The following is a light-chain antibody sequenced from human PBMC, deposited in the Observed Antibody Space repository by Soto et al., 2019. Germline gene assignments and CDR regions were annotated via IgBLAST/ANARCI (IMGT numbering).Light chain of an antibody. CDR2: EVT. CDR1: GSDIGRSDF. J-gene: IGLJ1*01. Sequence: QSALTQPASVSGSPGQSIIISCTGTGSDIGRSDFVSWFQQLPGSVPKLMIYEVTGRPSGTSDRFSGSKSGNTASLTISGLXPEDEADYYWISCTSVNIRGVFGTGTKVTLL. CDR3: ISCTSVNIRGV. V-gene: IGLV2-14*01.